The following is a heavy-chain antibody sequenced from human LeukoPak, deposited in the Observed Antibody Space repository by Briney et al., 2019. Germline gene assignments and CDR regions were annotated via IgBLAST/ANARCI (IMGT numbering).Heavy chain of an antibody. J-gene: IGHJ6*02. CDR1: GYTFTSYG. Sequence: ASVKVSCKASGYTFTSYGISWVRQAPGQGLEWMGWISAYNGNTNYAQKLRGRVTMTTDTSTSTAYMELRSLRSGDTAVYYCARDRGATVTSGYYYGMDVWGQGTTVTVSS. CDR2: ISAYNGNT. V-gene: IGHV1-18*04. D-gene: IGHD4-17*01. CDR3: ARDRGATVTSGYYYGMDV.